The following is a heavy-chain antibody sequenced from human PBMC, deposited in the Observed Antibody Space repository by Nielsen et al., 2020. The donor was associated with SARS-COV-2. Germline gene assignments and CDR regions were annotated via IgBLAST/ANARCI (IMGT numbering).Heavy chain of an antibody. CDR1: GGSFSGYY. CDR2: INHSGST. V-gene: IGHV4-34*01. Sequence: SETLSLTCAVYGGSFSGYYWSWIRQPPGKGLEWIGEINHSGSTNYNPSLKSRVTISVDTSKNQFSLKLSSVTAADTAVYYCARRGGLESYYYYMDVWGKGTTVTVSS. D-gene: IGHD1-1*01. J-gene: IGHJ6*03. CDR3: ARRGGLESYYYYMDV.